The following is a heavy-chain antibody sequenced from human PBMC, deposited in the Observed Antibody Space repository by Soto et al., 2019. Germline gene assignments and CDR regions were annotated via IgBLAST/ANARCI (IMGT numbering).Heavy chain of an antibody. CDR1: GFPFTSSA. CDR3: AAGIYDILTGFRPLYDSYYGMDV. J-gene: IGHJ6*02. Sequence: GASVKVSCKASGFPFTSSAVQWVRQARGQRLEWIGWIVVGSGNQNYAQKFQERVTITRDMSTSTAYMELSSLRSEETAVYYCAAGIYDILTGFRPLYDSYYGMDVWGQGTTVTVSS. V-gene: IGHV1-58*01. CDR2: IVVGSGNQ. D-gene: IGHD3-9*01.